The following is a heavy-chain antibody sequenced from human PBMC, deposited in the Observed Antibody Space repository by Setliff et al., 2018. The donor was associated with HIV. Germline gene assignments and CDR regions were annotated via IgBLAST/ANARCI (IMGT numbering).Heavy chain of an antibody. CDR2: VDPEDGET. J-gene: IGHJ4*02. CDR3: GTVRIAVPDDFDF. CDR1: GYSFTTYF. D-gene: IGHD6-19*01. V-gene: IGHV1-69-2*01. Sequence: VASVKVSCKASGYSFTTYFMHWVRQAPGKGLEWMGRVDPEDGETIYAERFRGRISLTVDKSTGTAYMELNRLRSEDTAVYYCGTVRIAVPDDFDFWGQGTLVTVSS.